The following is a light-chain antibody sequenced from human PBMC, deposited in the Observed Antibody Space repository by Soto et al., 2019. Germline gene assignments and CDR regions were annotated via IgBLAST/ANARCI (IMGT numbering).Light chain of an antibody. CDR1: QNLLHSNGYNY. V-gene: IGKV2-28*01. Sequence: DIVMTQSPLSLPVTPGEPASISCRSSQNLLHSNGYNYLDWYLQKPGQSPQLLIYLGSNRASGVPDRVSGSGSGTDFTLKISRVEAEDVGVYYCMQALQTPYTFGQGTKLEI. J-gene: IGKJ2*01. CDR2: LGS. CDR3: MQALQTPYT.